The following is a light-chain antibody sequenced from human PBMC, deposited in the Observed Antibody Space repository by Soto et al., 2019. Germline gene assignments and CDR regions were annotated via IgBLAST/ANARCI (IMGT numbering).Light chain of an antibody. CDR3: QQSYSTPPT. J-gene: IGKJ1*01. CDR1: QSISSY. CDR2: AAS. Sequence: DIQMTQSPSSLSASVGDRVTITCRASQSISSYLNWYQQKPGQAPKLLIYAASSLQSGAPSRFSGSGSGTDFTLTISTLQTEDVATYYGQQSYSTPPTFGQGTKVEIK. V-gene: IGKV1-39*01.